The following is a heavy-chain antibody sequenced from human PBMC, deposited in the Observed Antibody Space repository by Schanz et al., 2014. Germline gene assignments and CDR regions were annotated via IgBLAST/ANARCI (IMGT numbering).Heavy chain of an antibody. CDR3: AKIWKAHHLTGRPGWSDGMDV. CDR2: IASGGSHT. CDR1: GITFSDYA. D-gene: IGHD3-3*01. Sequence: EVQLLESCFSFSPPLGSLRLSCAASGITFSDYAMSWVRQAPGKGLEWVSTIASGGSHTFYADSVTGRFTISGDNSKNTLFLQMNSLRVEDTAIYYCAKIWKAHHLTGRPGWSDGMDVWGQGTTV. V-gene: IGHV3-23*01. J-gene: IGHJ6*02.